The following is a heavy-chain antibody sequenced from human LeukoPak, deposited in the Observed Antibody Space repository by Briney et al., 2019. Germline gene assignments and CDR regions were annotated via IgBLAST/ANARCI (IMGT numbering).Heavy chain of an antibody. CDR3: AIHIAVAGAEYYQH. CDR2: INPNTGGT. V-gene: IGHV1-2*06. Sequence: GTAVKVSCKASGYTFTDYYMHWVRQAPGQGLEWMGRINPNTGGTDYAQRFQGRVTMTRDTSISTAYMELSRLRSDDTALYYCAIHIAVAGAEYYQHWGQGTLVTVSS. CDR1: GYTFTDYY. D-gene: IGHD6-19*01. J-gene: IGHJ1*01.